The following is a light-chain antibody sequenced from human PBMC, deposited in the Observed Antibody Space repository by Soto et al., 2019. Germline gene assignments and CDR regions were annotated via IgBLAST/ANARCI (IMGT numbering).Light chain of an antibody. CDR1: SSNIGAGYD. J-gene: IGLJ1*01. Sequence: QSVLTQPPSVSGAPGQRVTISCTGSSSNIGAGYDVHWYQQLPGTGPKLLIYANNNRPSGVPDRFSGSKSGTSASLAITGPRAEDEADYSCQSYDSSLSGYVFGTGTKVTVL. CDR3: QSYDSSLSGYV. CDR2: ANN. V-gene: IGLV1-40*01.